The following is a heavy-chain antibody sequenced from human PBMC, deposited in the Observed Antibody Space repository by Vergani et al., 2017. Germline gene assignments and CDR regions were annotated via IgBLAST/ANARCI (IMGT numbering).Heavy chain of an antibody. CDR1: GGSISSYY. D-gene: IGHD2-15*01. Sequence: QVQLQESVPGLVKPSETLSLTCTVSGGSISSYYWSWIRQPPGKGLEWIGYIYYSGSTNYNPSLKSRVTISVDTAKNQFSLKLSSVTAADTAVYYCARGVRGYCSGGSCYPLDYWGQGTLVTVSS. J-gene: IGHJ4*02. CDR2: IYYSGST. V-gene: IGHV4-59*01. CDR3: ARGVRGYCSGGSCYPLDY.